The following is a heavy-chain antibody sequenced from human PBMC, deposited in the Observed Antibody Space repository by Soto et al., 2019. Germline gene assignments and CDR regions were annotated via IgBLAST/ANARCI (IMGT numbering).Heavy chain of an antibody. D-gene: IGHD3-16*01. Sequence: GGSLRLSCAASGFTFSSYAMSWVRQAPGKGLEWVSTFGSAGDIYYSDSVKGRFTISRDNARKSLYLQMNSLRAADTAVYYCARGGPNWDYYFYGMDVWGQGTTVTVSS. V-gene: IGHV3-13*01. CDR2: FGSAGDI. CDR3: ARGGPNWDYYFYGMDV. CDR1: GFTFSSYA. J-gene: IGHJ6*02.